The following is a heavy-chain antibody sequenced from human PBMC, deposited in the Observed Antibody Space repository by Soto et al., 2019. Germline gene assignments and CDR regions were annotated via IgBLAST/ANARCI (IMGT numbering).Heavy chain of an antibody. Sequence: DVQLVESGGGLVQPGGSLTLSCAASGFTFGSYSMNWVRQAPGKGLEWVSYISSTSSAIWYADSLKGRFIISRDNAENSLYLQMPSLRAEDTAVYFCARGWGCSSGSCYFTSWGQGTLVTVSS. CDR2: ISSTSSAI. CDR1: GFTFGSYS. V-gene: IGHV3-48*04. D-gene: IGHD2-15*01. CDR3: ARGWGCSSGSCYFTS. J-gene: IGHJ5*02.